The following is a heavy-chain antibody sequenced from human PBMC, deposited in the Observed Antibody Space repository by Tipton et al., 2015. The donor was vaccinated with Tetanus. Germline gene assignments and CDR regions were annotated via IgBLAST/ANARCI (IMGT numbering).Heavy chain of an antibody. CDR3: ARVVGAAAGTKVDY. V-gene: IGHV4-31*03. CDR2: ILYSGST. D-gene: IGHD6-13*01. CDR1: GASISSGAYY. J-gene: IGHJ4*02. Sequence: TLSLTCNVSGASISSGAYYWTWIRQHPGKGLEWIGNILYSGSTFYNPSLKSRVIISVDTSKNQFSLKLSSVTAADTAVYYCARVVGAAAGTKVDYWGQGTLVTVSS.